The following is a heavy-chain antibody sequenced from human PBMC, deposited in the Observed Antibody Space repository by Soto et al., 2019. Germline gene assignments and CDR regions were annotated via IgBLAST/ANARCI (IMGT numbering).Heavy chain of an antibody. CDR3: ARALGGYDFWSGYYSGFDY. CDR1: GYTFTSYA. J-gene: IGHJ4*02. V-gene: IGHV1-3*01. CDR2: INAGNGNT. Sequence: QVQLVQSGAEVKKPGASVKVSCKASGYTFTSYAMHWVRQAPGQRLEWMGWINAGNGNTKYSQKFKGRVTITRDTSASTAYMELSSLRSEDTAVYYCARALGGYDFWSGYYSGFDYWGQGTLVTVSS. D-gene: IGHD3-3*01.